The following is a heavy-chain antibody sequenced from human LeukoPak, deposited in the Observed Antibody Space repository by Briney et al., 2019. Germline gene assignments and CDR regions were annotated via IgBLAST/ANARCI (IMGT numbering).Heavy chain of an antibody. D-gene: IGHD3-22*01. CDR1: GGSISSGGYY. V-gene: IGHV4-31*03. J-gene: IGHJ4*02. CDR2: IYYSGST. Sequence: SQTLSLTCTVSGGSISSGGYYWSWIRQHPGKGLEWIGYIYYSGSTYYNPSLQSRVTISVDTSKNQFSLKLSSVTAADTAVYYCARAHYYDRSGYFEGEYYFDYWGQGTLVTVS. CDR3: ARAHYYDRSGYFEGEYYFDY.